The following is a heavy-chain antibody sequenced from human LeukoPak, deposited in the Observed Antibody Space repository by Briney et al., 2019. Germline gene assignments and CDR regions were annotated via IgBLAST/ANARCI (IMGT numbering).Heavy chain of an antibody. J-gene: IGHJ4*02. V-gene: IGHV3-48*01. CDR2: ISSSSSTI. D-gene: IGHD3-22*01. Sequence: PGGSLRPSCAASGFTFSSYSMTWVRQAPGKGLEWVSYISSSSSTIYYADSVKGRFTISRDNAKNSLYLQMNSLRAEDTAVYYCARDPGYYYDSSGYVYWGQGTLVTVSS. CDR3: ARDPGYYYDSSGYVY. CDR1: GFTFSSYS.